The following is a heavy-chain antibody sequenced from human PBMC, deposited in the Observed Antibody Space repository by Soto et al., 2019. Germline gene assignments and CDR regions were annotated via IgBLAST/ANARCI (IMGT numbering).Heavy chain of an antibody. J-gene: IGHJ6*03. D-gene: IGHD3-3*01. Sequence: GGSLRLSCAASGFTFSSYGMHWVRQAPGKGLEWVAVIWYDGSNKYYADSVKGRFTISRDNSKNTLYLQMNSLRAEDTAVYYCAKEGPRFLGDYYYMDVWGKGTTVTVSS. CDR1: GFTFSSYG. CDR2: IWYDGSNK. V-gene: IGHV3-33*06. CDR3: AKEGPRFLGDYYYMDV.